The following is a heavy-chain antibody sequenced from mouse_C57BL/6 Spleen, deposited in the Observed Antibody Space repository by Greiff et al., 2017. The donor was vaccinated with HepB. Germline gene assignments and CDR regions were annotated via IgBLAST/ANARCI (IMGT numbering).Heavy chain of an antibody. D-gene: IGHD1-2*01. J-gene: IGHJ4*01. CDR2: IDPENGDT. CDR3: THYSIYAMDY. CDR1: GFNIKDDY. V-gene: IGHV14-4*01. Sequence: EVQLQQSGAELVRPGASVKLSCTASGFNIKDDYMHWVKQRPEQGLEWIGWIDPENGDTEYASKFQGKATITADTSSNTAYLQLSSLTSEDTAVYYWTHYSIYAMDYWGQGTSVTVSS.